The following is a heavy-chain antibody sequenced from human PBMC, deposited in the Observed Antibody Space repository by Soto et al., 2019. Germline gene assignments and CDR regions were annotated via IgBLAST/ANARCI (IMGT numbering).Heavy chain of an antibody. V-gene: IGHV1-18*01. D-gene: IGHD2-8*01. CDR1: GYTFTSYG. Sequence: QVQLVQSGTEVKKPGASVKVSCKATGYTFTSYGISWVRQAPRQGLEWMGWISAYNGNTNYAQKLQGRVTMTTDTSTSTAYMELRSLRSDDTAVYYCARDTDCTNGACYIGYWGQGTLVTVSS. CDR3: ARDTDCTNGACYIGY. J-gene: IGHJ4*02. CDR2: ISAYNGNT.